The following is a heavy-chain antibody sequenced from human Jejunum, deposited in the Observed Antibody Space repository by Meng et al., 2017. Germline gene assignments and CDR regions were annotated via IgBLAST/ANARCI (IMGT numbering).Heavy chain of an antibody. J-gene: IGHJ4*02. D-gene: IGHD2-2*03. V-gene: IGHV4-30-2*01. CDR1: GGSINNDGYT. CDR2: IYHTGSP. Sequence: QLQLQQSGSGLVKPSQTLSLTCAVSGGSINNDGYTWSWIRQPPGKGLEWIGYIYHTGSPYYNPSLKSRLTISVDRSENQFSLKLSSVTAADTAVYYCARMDSAFHYFDYWGQGTLVTVSS. CDR3: ARMDSAFHYFDY.